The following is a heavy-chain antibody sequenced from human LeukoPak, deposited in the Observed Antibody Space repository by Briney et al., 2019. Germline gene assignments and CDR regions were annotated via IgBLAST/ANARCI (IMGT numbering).Heavy chain of an antibody. CDR3: AKQGLLEWFLGSVY. J-gene: IGHJ4*02. Sequence: GGSLRLSCAASGFTFSSYGMHWVRQAPGKGLEWVAVISYDGSNKYYADSVKGRFTISRDNSKNTLYLQMNSLRAEDTAVYYCAKQGLLEWFLGSVYWGQGTLVTVSS. CDR2: ISYDGSNK. CDR1: GFTFSSYG. D-gene: IGHD3-3*01. V-gene: IGHV3-30*18.